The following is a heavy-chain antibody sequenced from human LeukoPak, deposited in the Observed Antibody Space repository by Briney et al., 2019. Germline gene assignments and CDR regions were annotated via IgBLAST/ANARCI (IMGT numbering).Heavy chain of an antibody. Sequence: GGSLRLSCAASGFTFSDYYMSWIRQAPRQELEWVSYISSSSSYTNYADSVKGRFTISRDNAKNTLYLQMSSLRADDTAVYFCARAYGMDVWGQGTTVTVSS. CDR3: ARAYGMDV. CDR1: GFTFSDYY. V-gene: IGHV3-11*06. J-gene: IGHJ6*02. CDR2: ISSSSSYT.